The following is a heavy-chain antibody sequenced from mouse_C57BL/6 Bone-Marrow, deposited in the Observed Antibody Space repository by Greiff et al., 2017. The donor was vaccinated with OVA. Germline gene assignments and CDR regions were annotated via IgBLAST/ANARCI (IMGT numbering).Heavy chain of an antibody. CDR3: ASFITTVVRGDYFDY. D-gene: IGHD1-1*01. Sequence: VMLVESGAELMKPGASVKLSCKATGYTFTGYWIEWVKQRPGHGLEWIGEILPGSGSTNYNEKFKGKATFTADTSSNTAYMQLSSLTTEDSAIYYCASFITTVVRGDYFDYWGQGTTLTVSS. V-gene: IGHV1-9*01. CDR1: GYTFTGYW. CDR2: ILPGSGST. J-gene: IGHJ2*01.